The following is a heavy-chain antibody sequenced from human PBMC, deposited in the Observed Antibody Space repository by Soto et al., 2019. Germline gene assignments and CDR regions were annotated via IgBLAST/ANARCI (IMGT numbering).Heavy chain of an antibody. CDR2: ISDNGRTK. Sequence: HLGGSLRLSCAASGFTFSRHAMDWVRQAPGKGLEWVAFISDNGRTKDYTDSVKGRFTISRDNSKNTLYLQMNNLRAHDTAVYYCARDLTDNFSFDYWGQETLVTDSS. V-gene: IGHV3-30-3*01. CDR1: GFTFSRHA. CDR3: ARDLTDNFSFDY. J-gene: IGHJ4*02. D-gene: IGHD1-1*01.